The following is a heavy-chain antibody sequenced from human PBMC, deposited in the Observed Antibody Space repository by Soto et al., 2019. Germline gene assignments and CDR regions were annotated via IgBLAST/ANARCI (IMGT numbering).Heavy chain of an antibody. V-gene: IGHV4-59*08. D-gene: IGHD2-15*01. CDR3: ARGTPSPLIVRSSRGPWFDP. CDR1: VGSISRYY. J-gene: IGHJ5*02. CDR2: MYYGWRT. Sequence: PSETLSLTCTVSVGSISRYYWRWIRQPAGTGLVWIGYMYYGWRTNYNPSLKSPVTISVDTSKMQVSLKLSSVTAADTAVYFCARGTPSPLIVRSSRGPWFDPWGQGTLVTVSS.